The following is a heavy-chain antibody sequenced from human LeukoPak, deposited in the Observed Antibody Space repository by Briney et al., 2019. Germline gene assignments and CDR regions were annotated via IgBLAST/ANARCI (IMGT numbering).Heavy chain of an antibody. D-gene: IGHD5-18*01. CDR2: INPSGGST. Sequence: ASVKVSCKASGYTFTSYYMHWVRQAPGQGLEWMGIINPSGGSTSYAQKFQGRVTMTRDTSTSTVYVELGSLRSEDTAVYYCAREPAGYSYDYWGQGTLVTVSS. J-gene: IGHJ4*02. V-gene: IGHV1-46*01. CDR3: AREPAGYSYDY. CDR1: GYTFTSYY.